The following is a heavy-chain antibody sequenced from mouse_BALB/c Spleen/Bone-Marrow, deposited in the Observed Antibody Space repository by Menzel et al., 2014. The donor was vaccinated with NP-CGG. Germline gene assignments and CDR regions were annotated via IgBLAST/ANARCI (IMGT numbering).Heavy chain of an antibody. Sequence: EVMLVESGGGLVQPGGSLRLSCATSGFTFTDYYMSWVRQPPGKALEWLGFIRNKANGYTTEYSASVEGRFTISRDNSQSILYLQMNTLRAEDSATYYCARDRGLTYFDYWGQGTTLTVSS. CDR3: ARDRGLTYFDY. D-gene: IGHD2-4*01. CDR1: GFTFTDYY. J-gene: IGHJ2*01. V-gene: IGHV7-3*02. CDR2: IRNKANGYTT.